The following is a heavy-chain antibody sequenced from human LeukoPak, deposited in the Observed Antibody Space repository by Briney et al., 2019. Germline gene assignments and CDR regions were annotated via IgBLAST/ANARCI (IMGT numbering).Heavy chain of an antibody. J-gene: IGHJ5*02. CDR3: AREGLRFSFDP. Sequence: SETLSLTCTVSGGSISSSSYYWGWIRQPPGKGLEWIGSIYYSGSTYYNPSLKSRVTISVDTSKNQFSLKLSSVTAADTAVYYCAREGLRFSFDPWGQGTLVTVSS. D-gene: IGHD3-3*01. CDR2: IYYSGST. CDR1: GGSISSSSYY. V-gene: IGHV4-39*07.